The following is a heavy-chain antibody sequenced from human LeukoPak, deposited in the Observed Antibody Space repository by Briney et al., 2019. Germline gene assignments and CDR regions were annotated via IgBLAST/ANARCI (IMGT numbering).Heavy chain of an antibody. CDR3: AKDEVTSGGGLAS. Sequence: GGSLRLSCAASGFTVSGTHMSWVRQAPGKGLEWVSAMYTGGTTCYADSVTGRFTVSRDTSRNTLFLHMDSLRAEDTAVYYCAKDEVTSGGGLASWGQGTLVIVSS. J-gene: IGHJ5*01. CDR1: GFTVSGTH. V-gene: IGHV3-53*01. CDR2: MYTGGTT. D-gene: IGHD2-21*02.